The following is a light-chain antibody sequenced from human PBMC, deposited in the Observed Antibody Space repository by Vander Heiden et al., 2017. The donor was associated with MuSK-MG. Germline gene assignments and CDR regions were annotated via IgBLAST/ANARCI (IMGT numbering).Light chain of an antibody. CDR2: EAS. CDR3: LQDDNLPYT. V-gene: IGKV1-33*01. CDR1: HDIGNY. Sequence: DSKMKQSPSSLSASIGDRVTITCQTSHDIGNYLNWYQQKPGKAPKLLIFEASNWETGVPSRFSGSGSGTDFTLTISSLQPEDIATYYCLQDDNLPYTFGQGTKLEIK. J-gene: IGKJ2*01.